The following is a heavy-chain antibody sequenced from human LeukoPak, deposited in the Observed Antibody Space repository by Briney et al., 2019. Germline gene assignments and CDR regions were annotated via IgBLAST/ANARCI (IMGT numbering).Heavy chain of an antibody. CDR3: ASLSLRWPDY. D-gene: IGHD4-23*01. Sequence: QTGGSLRLSCAASGFSVSSNYMSWVRQAPGKGLECVSVIYSSGSTFYADSVKDRFTISRDNSKNTLYLQMSSLRAEDTAVYYCASLSLRWPDYWGQGTLVTVSS. CDR1: GFSVSSNY. V-gene: IGHV3-53*01. J-gene: IGHJ4*02. CDR2: IYSSGST.